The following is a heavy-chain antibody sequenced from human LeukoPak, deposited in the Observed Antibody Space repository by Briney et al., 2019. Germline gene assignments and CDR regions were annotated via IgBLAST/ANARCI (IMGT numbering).Heavy chain of an antibody. V-gene: IGHV3-48*04. J-gene: IGHJ4*02. CDR2: ISRSGTI. Sequence: GGSLRLSCAASGFTFSSYSMNWVRQAPGKGLEWVSYISRSGTIYYADSVKGRFTISRDNSKNTLYLQMNSLRAEDTAVYYCAKDQEAQQWLRGGYFDNWGQGTLVTVSS. CDR1: GFTFSSYS. D-gene: IGHD5-18*01. CDR3: AKDQEAQQWLRGGYFDN.